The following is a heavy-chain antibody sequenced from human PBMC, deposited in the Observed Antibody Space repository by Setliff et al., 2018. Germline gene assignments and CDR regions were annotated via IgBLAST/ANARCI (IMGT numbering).Heavy chain of an antibody. CDR1: GASLSSGTYY. CDR2: IYYRGDT. CDR3: ARTGTYRYFDS. V-gene: IGHV4-39*01. D-gene: IGHD1-1*01. J-gene: IGHJ4*02. Sequence: SETLSLTCTVSGASLSSGTYYWGWIRQPPGKGLEWIGRIYYRGDTYYNASLKGRLTISVDTAQNQFSLRLTSVTAADTAVYYCARTGTYRYFDSWGQGTRVTVSS.